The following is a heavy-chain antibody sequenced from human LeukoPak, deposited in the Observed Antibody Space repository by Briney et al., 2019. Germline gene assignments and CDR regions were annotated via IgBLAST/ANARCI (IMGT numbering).Heavy chain of an antibody. J-gene: IGHJ5*02. V-gene: IGHV4-39*01. CDR1: GGSISSSSYY. Sequence: SETLSFTCTVSGGSISSSSYYWGWIRQPPGKGLEWIGSIYYSGSTYCNPSLKSRVTISVDTSKNQFSLKLSSVTAADTAVYYCARRSDTAMATGYNWFDPWGQGTLVTVSS. D-gene: IGHD5-18*01. CDR3: ARRSDTAMATGYNWFDP. CDR2: IYYSGST.